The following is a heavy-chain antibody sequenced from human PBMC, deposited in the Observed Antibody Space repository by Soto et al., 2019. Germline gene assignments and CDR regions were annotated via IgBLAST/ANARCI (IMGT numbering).Heavy chain of an antibody. J-gene: IGHJ5*02. Sequence: GGSLRLSCAASGFTFSSYGMHWVRQAPGKGLEWVAVIWYDGSNKYYADSVKGRVTISVDRSNNQISLELSSVTAADTAVYYCARGVLAWGPGTLVTAPQ. CDR2: IWYDGSNK. CDR3: ARGVLA. D-gene: IGHD2-8*01. V-gene: IGHV3-33*01. CDR1: GFTFSSYG.